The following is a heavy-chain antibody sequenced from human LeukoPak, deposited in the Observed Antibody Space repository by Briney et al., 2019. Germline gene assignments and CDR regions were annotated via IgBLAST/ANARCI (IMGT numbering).Heavy chain of an antibody. V-gene: IGHV1-18*01. D-gene: IGHD6-19*01. J-gene: IGHJ5*02. CDR2: ISADNGDT. Sequence: ASVKVSCKASGYTFTSYGITWVRQAPGQWLEWMTWISADNGDTNYAQKFKGRVTMTTETSTSTAYMELRSLRSDDTAVYYCVREVWNSRDTSGPLDPWGQGTLVIVSS. CDR3: VREVWNSRDTSGPLDP. CDR1: GYTFTSYG.